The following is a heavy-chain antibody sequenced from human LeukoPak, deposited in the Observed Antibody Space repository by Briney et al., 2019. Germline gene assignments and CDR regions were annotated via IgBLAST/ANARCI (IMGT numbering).Heavy chain of an antibody. D-gene: IGHD3-22*01. CDR2: FDLEDGET. J-gene: IGHJ4*02. CDR1: GYTLTELS. CDR3: STVVNTMIGR. Sequence: ASVKVSCKVSGYTLTELSMHLVRQAPGKGLEWMGGFDLEDGETIYEQKFQGRVTMTEDTSTDTAYMELSSLRSEDAAGSYLSTVVNTMIGRWGQGTLVTVSS. V-gene: IGHV1-24*01.